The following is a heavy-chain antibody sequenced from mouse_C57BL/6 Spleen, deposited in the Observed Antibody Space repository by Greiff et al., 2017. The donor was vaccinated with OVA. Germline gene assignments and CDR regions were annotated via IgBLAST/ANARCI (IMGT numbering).Heavy chain of an antibody. D-gene: IGHD2-12*01. CDR3: ARDYCYPFAY. CDR1: GYTFTSYW. J-gene: IGHJ3*01. Sequence: VQLQQPGAELVKPGASVKMSCKASGYTFTSYWITWVKQRPGQGLEWIGDIYPGSGSTNYNEKFKSKATLTVEKSSSTAYMQLSSLTSEDSAVXYSARDYCYPFAYWGQGTLVTVSA. CDR2: IYPGSGST. V-gene: IGHV1-55*01.